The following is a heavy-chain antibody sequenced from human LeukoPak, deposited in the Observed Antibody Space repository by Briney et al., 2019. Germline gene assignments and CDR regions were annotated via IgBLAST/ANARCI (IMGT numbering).Heavy chain of an antibody. CDR3: ANRRDNGGNSPFDY. D-gene: IGHD4-23*01. CDR2: IYYSGST. CDR1: GGSISSSSYY. Sequence: SETLSLTCTVSGGSISSSSYYWGWIRQSPGKGLEWIGSIYYSGSTYYNSSLKSRVTISVDTSKNQFSLKLSSVTAADTAGYYCANRRDNGGNSPFDYWGQGTLVTVSS. V-gene: IGHV4-39*01. J-gene: IGHJ4*02.